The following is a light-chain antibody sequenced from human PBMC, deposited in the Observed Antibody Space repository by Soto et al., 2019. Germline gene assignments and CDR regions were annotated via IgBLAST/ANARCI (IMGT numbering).Light chain of an antibody. J-gene: IGKJ4*01. CDR2: GAS. Sequence: ELVLTQSPGTLSLSPGERATLSCRASQSVSSSYLAWYQQKPGQAPRQLIYGASSRATGIPDRFSGSGSGTDFTLTITRLEPDDFAVYYCQHYRTSFGGGTRVEIK. V-gene: IGKV3-20*01. CDR1: QSVSSSY. CDR3: QHYRTS.